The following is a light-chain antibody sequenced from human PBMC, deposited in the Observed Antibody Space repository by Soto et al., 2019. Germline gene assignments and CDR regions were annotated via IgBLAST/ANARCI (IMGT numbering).Light chain of an antibody. CDR3: QQYSSSRT. V-gene: IGKV3-20*01. CDR1: QSVSSNH. Sequence: DIVFTQSPGTLYLSPGERATLSCRASQSVSSNHLAWSQQKPGQAPRLLIYGGSSRATGIPVRFSGSGSETDFTLTITRLEPEDFAVYYCQQYSSSRTFGQGTKVDI. J-gene: IGKJ1*01. CDR2: GGS.